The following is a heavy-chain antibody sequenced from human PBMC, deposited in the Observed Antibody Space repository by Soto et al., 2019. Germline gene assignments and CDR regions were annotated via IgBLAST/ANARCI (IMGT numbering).Heavy chain of an antibody. CDR3: ARGCCSGGSYYPPLLDY. CDR2: IYYSGST. CDR1: GGSISSYY. Sequence: SETLSLTCTVSGGSISSYYWSWIRQPPWKGLEWIGYIYYSGSTNYNPSLKSRVTISVDTSKNQFSLKLSSVTAADTAVYYCARGCCSGGSYYPPLLDYSRQGTLVTVYS. D-gene: IGHD2-15*01. J-gene: IGHJ4*02. V-gene: IGHV4-59*01.